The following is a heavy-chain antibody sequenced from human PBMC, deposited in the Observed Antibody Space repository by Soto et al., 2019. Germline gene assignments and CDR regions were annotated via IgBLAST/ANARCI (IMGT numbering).Heavy chain of an antibody. CDR3: ARSAAGPGYGMDV. J-gene: IGHJ6*02. Sequence: QLVQSGTEVKKPGASVKVSCKASGYSFTGYYIHWVRQAPRQGLEWLGLINPTSGGTNYAQKFQGWVTMTRDTSISTAYMELSRLRSDDTAVYYCARSAAGPGYGMDVWGQGTTVTVSS. CDR2: INPTSGGT. CDR1: GYSFTGYY. V-gene: IGHV1-2*04. D-gene: IGHD6-13*01.